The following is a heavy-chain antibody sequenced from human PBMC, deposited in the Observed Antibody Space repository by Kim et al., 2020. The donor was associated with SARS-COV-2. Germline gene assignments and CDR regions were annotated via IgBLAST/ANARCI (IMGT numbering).Heavy chain of an antibody. D-gene: IGHD2-15*01. CDR3: ARAGYGEFDY. J-gene: IGHJ4*02. CDR2: ST. Sequence: STSYAQKFQGRVTMTRDTSTSTVYMELSSLRSEDTAVYYCARAGYGEFDYWGQGTLVTVSS. V-gene: IGHV1-46*01.